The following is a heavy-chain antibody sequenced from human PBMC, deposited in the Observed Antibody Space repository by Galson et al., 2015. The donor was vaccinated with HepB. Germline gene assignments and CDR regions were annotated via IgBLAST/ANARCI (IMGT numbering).Heavy chain of an antibody. CDR2: FDPEDGEP. Sequence: SVKVSCKASGYTLTELSMHWVRQAPGQGLEWMGGFDPEDGEPIYAQKFQGRVTMTEDTSTDTAYMELSSLRSEDTAVYYCATVSYSSSLRPGVWYFDLWGRGTLVTVSS. CDR3: ATVSYSSSLRPGVWYFDL. D-gene: IGHD6-13*01. J-gene: IGHJ2*01. CDR1: GYTLTELS. V-gene: IGHV1-24*01.